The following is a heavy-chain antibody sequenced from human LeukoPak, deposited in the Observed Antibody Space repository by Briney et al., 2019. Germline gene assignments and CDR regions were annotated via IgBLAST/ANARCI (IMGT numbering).Heavy chain of an antibody. D-gene: IGHD2-15*01. Sequence: PGGSLRLSCAASRFTFSTYSMNWVRQAPGKGLEWVSYISSSSSTMFYADSVKGRFTISRDNAKNSLFLQMNSLRDEDTAVYYCAVEGYCSGGSCYTNWFDSWGQGTLVTVSS. CDR3: AVEGYCSGGSCYTNWFDS. J-gene: IGHJ5*01. CDR1: RFTFSTYS. CDR2: ISSSSSTM. V-gene: IGHV3-48*02.